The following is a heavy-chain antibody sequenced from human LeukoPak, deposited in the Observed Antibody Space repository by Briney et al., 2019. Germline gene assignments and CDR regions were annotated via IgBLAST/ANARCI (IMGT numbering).Heavy chain of an antibody. D-gene: IGHD1-26*01. Sequence: GGSLRLSCAASGFTFSSYWMSWVRQAPGKGLEWVANIKQDGSEKYYVDSVKGRFTISRDNAKNSLYLQMNSLRAEDTAVYYCARDRGGSYSSVDYWGQGTLVNVSS. CDR2: IKQDGSEK. V-gene: IGHV3-7*03. CDR1: GFTFSSYW. J-gene: IGHJ4*02. CDR3: ARDRGGSYSSVDY.